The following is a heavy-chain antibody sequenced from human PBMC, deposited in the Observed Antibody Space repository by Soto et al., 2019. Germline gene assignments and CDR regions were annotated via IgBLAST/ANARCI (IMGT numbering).Heavy chain of an antibody. CDR3: AHRPVTTGPFDY. J-gene: IGHJ4*02. Sequence: QITLKESGPTLVKPTQTLTLTCTFSGFSLSTSGVGVGWIRQPPGKALEWLALIYWDDDKRSSPSLKSRLTITKDTSKNKVVLTMTNMDPVDTATYYCAHRPVTTGPFDYWGQGTLVTVSS. CDR2: IYWDDDK. D-gene: IGHD4-17*01. V-gene: IGHV2-5*02. CDR1: GFSLSTSGVG.